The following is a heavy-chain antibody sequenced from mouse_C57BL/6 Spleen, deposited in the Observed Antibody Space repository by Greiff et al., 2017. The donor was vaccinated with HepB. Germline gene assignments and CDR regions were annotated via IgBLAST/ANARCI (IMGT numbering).Heavy chain of an antibody. Sequence: QVQLQQSGPGLVQPSQSLSITCTVSGFSLTSYGVHWVRQSPGKGLEWLGVIWRGGSTDYNAAFMSRLSITKDNSKSQVFFKMNSLQADDTAIYYCAKEGGSSYFYAMDYWGQGTSVTVSS. CDR3: AKEGGSSYFYAMDY. D-gene: IGHD1-1*01. V-gene: IGHV2-5*01. J-gene: IGHJ4*01. CDR1: GFSLTSYG. CDR2: IWRGGST.